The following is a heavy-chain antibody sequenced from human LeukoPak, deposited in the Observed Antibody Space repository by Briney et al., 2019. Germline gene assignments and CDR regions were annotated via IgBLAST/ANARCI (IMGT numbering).Heavy chain of an antibody. CDR2: ISGSGGIT. Sequence: GGSLRLSCAASGFTFSSYAMSWVRQAPGKGLEWVSAISGSGGITSYADSVKGRFTISRDNSKNTLYLQMNSLRAEDTAVYYCAKGETTWEHPQDYWGKGTLVTVSS. V-gene: IGHV3-23*01. J-gene: IGHJ4*02. CDR3: AKGETTWEHPQDY. CDR1: GFTFSSYA. D-gene: IGHD1-26*01.